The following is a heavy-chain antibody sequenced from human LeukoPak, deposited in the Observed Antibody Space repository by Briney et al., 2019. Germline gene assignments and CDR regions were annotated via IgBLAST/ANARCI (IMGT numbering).Heavy chain of an antibody. CDR3: AKDGGQITMVRGRTTYYFDY. Sequence: PGGSLRLSCAASGFTFSSYGMSWVRQAPGKGLEWVSAISGSGGSTYYADSVKGRFTISRDNSKNTLYLQMNSLRAEDTAVYYCAKDGGQITMVRGRTTYYFDYWGQGTLVTVSS. D-gene: IGHD3-10*01. CDR2: ISGSGGST. J-gene: IGHJ4*02. CDR1: GFTFSSYG. V-gene: IGHV3-23*01.